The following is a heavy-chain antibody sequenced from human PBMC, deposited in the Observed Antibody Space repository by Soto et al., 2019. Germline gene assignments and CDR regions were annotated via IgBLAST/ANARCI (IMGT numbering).Heavy chain of an antibody. CDR1: GGSFSGYY. Sequence: LSLTCAVYGGSFSGYYWSWIRPPTGKGLEWIGEINRSGSTNYSPSLKSRVTISVDTSKNRFSLKLSSVTAADTAVYYCARATGYCSGGSCYAPERDLDVCGQGTTVTVSS. CDR3: ARATGYCSGGSCYAPERDLDV. D-gene: IGHD2-15*01. V-gene: IGHV4-34*01. CDR2: INRSGST. J-gene: IGHJ6*02.